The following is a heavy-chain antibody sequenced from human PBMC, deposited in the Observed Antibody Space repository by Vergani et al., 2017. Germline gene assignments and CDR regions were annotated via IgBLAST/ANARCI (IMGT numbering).Heavy chain of an antibody. CDR1: GFTFSSYD. Sequence: QVQLVESGGGVVQPGRSLRLSCAASGFTFSSYDMHWVRPAPGTRLGWVAVVWYDGSNKYYANSVKGRFTISRANSKNTLFLQMNSLRAEDTAVYYCARVTTGGSSVAGYHFDLWGRGTLVTVSS. CDR2: VWYDGSNK. D-gene: IGHD6-19*01. J-gene: IGHJ2*01. CDR3: ARVTTGGSSVAGYHFDL. V-gene: IGHV3-33*01.